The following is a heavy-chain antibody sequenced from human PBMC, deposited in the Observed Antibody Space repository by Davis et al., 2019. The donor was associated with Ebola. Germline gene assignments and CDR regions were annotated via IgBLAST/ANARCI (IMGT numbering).Heavy chain of an antibody. CDR2: IYPFDSDA. D-gene: IGHD2-15*01. CDR1: GYSFDTFW. CDR3: ARGPTVVIAAATADAFDV. V-gene: IGHV5-51*01. J-gene: IGHJ3*01. Sequence: GGSLRLSCKAYGYSFDTFWTAWVRQMPGKGLEWMGIIYPFDSDAKYSPSFHGHVTISADKSINTAYLQWNSLKASDTAMYYCARGPTVVIAAATADAFDVWGQGTMVAVSS.